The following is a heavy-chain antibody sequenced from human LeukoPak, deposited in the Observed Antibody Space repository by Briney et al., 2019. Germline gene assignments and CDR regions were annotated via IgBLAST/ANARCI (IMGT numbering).Heavy chain of an antibody. CDR1: GYSISSGYY. Sequence: SETLSLTCAVSGYSISSGYYWGWIRQPPGKGLEWIGSIYHSGSTYYNPSLKSRVTISVDTSKNQFSLKLSSVTAADTAAYYCARAIIAVAGVYYFDYWGQGTLVTVSS. CDR3: ARAIIAVAGVYYFDY. V-gene: IGHV4-38-2*01. D-gene: IGHD6-19*01. CDR2: IYHSGST. J-gene: IGHJ4*02.